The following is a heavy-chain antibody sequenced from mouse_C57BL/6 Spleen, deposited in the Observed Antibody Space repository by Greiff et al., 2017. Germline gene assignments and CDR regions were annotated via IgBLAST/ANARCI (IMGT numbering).Heavy chain of an antibody. J-gene: IGHJ4*01. CDR2: INPNNGGT. CDR1: GYTFTDYN. V-gene: IGHV1-18*01. CDR3: ARRDYYYDRMDY. Sequence: DVKLQESGPELVKPGASVKIPCKASGYTFTDYNMDWVKQSHGKSLEWIGDINPNNGGTIYNQKFKGKATLTVDKSSSKAYMELRSLTSEDTAVYYCARRDYYYDRMDYWGQGTSVTVSS. D-gene: IGHD1-1*01.